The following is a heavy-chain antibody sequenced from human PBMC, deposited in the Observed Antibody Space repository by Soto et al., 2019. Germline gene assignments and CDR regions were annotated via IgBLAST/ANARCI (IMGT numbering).Heavy chain of an antibody. J-gene: IGHJ4*02. Sequence: QMQLVQSGAEVKKPGSSVKVSCKASGGTLSSFINYPINWVRQAPGHGLEWMGGIVPNVGTVNYAQKFQGRVTITADKSTGTAYMEVSSLRSEDTALYYWARRDTSGFLRYFDNWGQGTLVTVSS. CDR3: ARRDTSGFLRYFDN. D-gene: IGHD3-3*01. CDR2: IVPNVGTV. V-gene: IGHV1-69*06. CDR1: GGTLSSFINYP.